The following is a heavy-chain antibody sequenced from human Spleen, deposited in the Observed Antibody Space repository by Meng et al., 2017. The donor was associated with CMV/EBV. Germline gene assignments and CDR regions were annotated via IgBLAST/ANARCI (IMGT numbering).Heavy chain of an antibody. V-gene: IGHV3-11*01. D-gene: IGHD2-21*02. J-gene: IGHJ1*01. CDR1: GFLFGDFY. CDR2: ISKTGSTT. Sequence: SLSLSCAGSGFLFGDFYVNGFRQAPGKWLEWVSYISKTGSTTYYEESVKGRFSISRDNTRNIVYLQMNRLRVDDTAIYFCARGLTFPWGQGTLVTVSS. CDR3: ARGLTFP.